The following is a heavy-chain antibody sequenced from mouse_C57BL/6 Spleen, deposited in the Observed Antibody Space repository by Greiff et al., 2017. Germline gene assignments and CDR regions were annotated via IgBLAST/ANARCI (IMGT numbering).Heavy chain of an antibody. Sequence: VQLQQSGAELVKPGASVKLSCTASGFNIKDYYMHWVKQRPEQGLEWIGRIDPENGETKYAQKFQGKATITADTSSSTAYMQLSSLTSEDTAVYYCASSSSHCDMDYWGQGTSVTVSS. CDR1: GFNIKDYY. V-gene: IGHV14-2*01. J-gene: IGHJ4*01. D-gene: IGHD1-1*01. CDR2: IDPENGET. CDR3: ASSSSHCDMDY.